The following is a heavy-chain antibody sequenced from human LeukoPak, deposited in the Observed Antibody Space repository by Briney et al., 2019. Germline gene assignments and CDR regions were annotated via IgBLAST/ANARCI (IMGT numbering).Heavy chain of an antibody. CDR3: ARRLFYCGGDCSGFDP. V-gene: IGHV5-51*01. Sequence: GESLKISCKGSGYSFTSYWIGWVRQMPGKGLEWMGIIYPGDSDTRYSPSLQGKVTISAAKPISTAYLQWSSLKASDNAMYYCARRLFYCGGDCSGFDPWGQGTLVTVSS. CDR2: IYPGDSDT. CDR1: GYSFTSYW. J-gene: IGHJ5*02. D-gene: IGHD2-21*02.